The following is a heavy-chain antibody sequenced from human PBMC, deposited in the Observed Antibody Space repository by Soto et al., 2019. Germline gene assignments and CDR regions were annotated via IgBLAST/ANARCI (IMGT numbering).Heavy chain of an antibody. CDR3: ARDRGTDGSYYPFFDY. D-gene: IGHD1-26*01. CDR1: GFTFSDYY. Sequence: QVQLVESGGGLVKPGGSLRLSCAASGFTFSDYYMTWIRQAPGKGLEWLSYISGSGSYTNYADSVKGRLTISRDNAQNLLYLQITSLRVEDTAVYYCARDRGTDGSYYPFFDYWGQGTLVTVSS. CDR2: ISGSGSYT. V-gene: IGHV3-11*06. J-gene: IGHJ4*02.